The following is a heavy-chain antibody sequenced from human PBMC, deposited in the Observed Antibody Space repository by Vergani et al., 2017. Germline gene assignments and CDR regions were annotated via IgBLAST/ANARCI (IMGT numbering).Heavy chain of an antibody. D-gene: IGHD3-10*01. V-gene: IGHV3-13*01. CDR1: GFTFSSYD. CDR3: ARGLWFGEFDY. CDR2: IGTAGDT. J-gene: IGHJ4*02. Sequence: EVQLVESGGGLVQPGGSLRLSCAASGFTFSSYDMHWVRQATGKGLEWVSAIGTAGDTYYPGSVKGRFTISRENAKNSLYLQMNSLRAEDTAVYYCARGLWFGEFDYWGQGTLVTVSS.